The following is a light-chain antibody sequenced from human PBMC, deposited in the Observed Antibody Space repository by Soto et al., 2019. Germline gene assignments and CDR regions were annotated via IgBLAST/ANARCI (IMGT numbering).Light chain of an antibody. J-gene: IGKJ5*01. Sequence: ETMMTQSPDTLSVSLGERATLSCRASQSVSSSYLAWYQQRRGQAPRLLLYGASTRATGIPDRFSGSGSGTDFTLTISGLEPEDFAVYHCQQYGSSPFTFGQGTRLEVK. CDR3: QQYGSSPFT. V-gene: IGKV3-20*01. CDR2: GAS. CDR1: QSVSSSY.